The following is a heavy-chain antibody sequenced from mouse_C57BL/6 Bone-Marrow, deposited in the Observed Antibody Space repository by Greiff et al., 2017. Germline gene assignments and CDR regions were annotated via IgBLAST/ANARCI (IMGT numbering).Heavy chain of an antibody. D-gene: IGHD2-3*01. J-gene: IGHJ2*01. Sequence: EVKLVESGGGLVKPGGSLKLSCAASGFTFSSYTMSWVRQTPEKRLEWVATISGGGGNTYYPDSVKGRFTISRDNAKNTLYLQLSSSRSAATALYYCARLFEGYFLFDDWGQGTTLTVSS. V-gene: IGHV5-9*01. CDR3: ARLFEGYFLFDD. CDR1: GFTFSSYT. CDR2: ISGGGGNT.